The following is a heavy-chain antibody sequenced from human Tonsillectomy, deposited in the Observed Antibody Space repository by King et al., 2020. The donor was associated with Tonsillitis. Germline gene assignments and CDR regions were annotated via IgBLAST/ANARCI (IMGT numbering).Heavy chain of an antibody. D-gene: IGHD2-2*01. CDR2: INPNSGGT. CDR3: ARDGRVAVPGAMFYGMDV. Sequence: VQLVQSGAEVKKPGASVKVSCKASGYTFTGYYMHWVRQAPGQGLEWMGWINPNSGGTNYAQKFQGRVTMTRDTSISTAYMELSRLRSDDTAVYYCARDGRVAVPGAMFYGMDVWGQGTTVTVSS. J-gene: IGHJ6*02. CDR1: GYTFTGYY. V-gene: IGHV1-2*02.